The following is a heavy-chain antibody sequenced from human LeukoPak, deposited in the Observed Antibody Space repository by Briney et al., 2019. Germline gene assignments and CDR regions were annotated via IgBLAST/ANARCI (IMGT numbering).Heavy chain of an antibody. CDR1: GFTFSSYA. CDR3: ANQYRITRIVVANYFDY. CDR2: ISGSGGST. D-gene: IGHD3-22*01. Sequence: GGSLRLSCAASGFTFSSYAMSWVRQAPGKGLEWVSAISGSGGSTYYADSVKGRFTISRDNSKNTLYLQMNSLRAEDTAVYYCANQYRITRIVVANYFDYWGQGTLVTVPS. V-gene: IGHV3-23*01. J-gene: IGHJ4*02.